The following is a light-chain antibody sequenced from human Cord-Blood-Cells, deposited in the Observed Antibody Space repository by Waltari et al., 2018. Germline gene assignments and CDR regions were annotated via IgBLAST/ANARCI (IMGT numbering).Light chain of an antibody. CDR1: QSVSRY. V-gene: IGKV3-11*01. CDR2: DAS. CDR3: QQRSNWLT. J-gene: IGKJ4*01. Sequence: EIVLTQSPATLSFSPGERATLPCRASQSVSRYLAWYQQKPGQAPRHRIYDASNMATGIPARFSGSGSGTDFTLTISSLEPEDFAVYYCQQRSNWLTFGGGTKVEIK.